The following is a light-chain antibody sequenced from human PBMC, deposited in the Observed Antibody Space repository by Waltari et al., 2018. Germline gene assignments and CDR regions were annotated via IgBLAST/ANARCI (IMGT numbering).Light chain of an antibody. J-gene: IGLJ3*02. Sequence: QLVLTQSPSASASLGASVKLTCTLSSGHSNNIIAWLQQRPEKGPRYLMKVNSDGSHNKADEIHVRFSGSSSGAERYLTISSVQSEDEADYYCQTGGHGTWVFGGGTTLTVL. CDR3: QTGGHGTWV. CDR2: VNSDGSH. CDR1: SGHSNNI. V-gene: IGLV4-69*01.